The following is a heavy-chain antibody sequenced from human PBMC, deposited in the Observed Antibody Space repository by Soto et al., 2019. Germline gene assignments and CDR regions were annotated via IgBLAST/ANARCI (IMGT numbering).Heavy chain of an antibody. Sequence: EVQVVESGGGLIQPGGSLRLSCEVSGFSVTANYMSWVRQAPEKGLEWVSVIYSGGSTYYVDSVKGRFSISRDISKNTLYLQMSSLRAEDTAVYYCHGYGYWGQGRLVTVSS. D-gene: IGHD5-12*01. V-gene: IGHV3-53*01. CDR3: HGYGY. J-gene: IGHJ4*02. CDR2: IYSGGST. CDR1: GFSVTANY.